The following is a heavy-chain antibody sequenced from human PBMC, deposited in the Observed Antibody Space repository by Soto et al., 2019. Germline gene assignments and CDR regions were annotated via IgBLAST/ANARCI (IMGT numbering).Heavy chain of an antibody. V-gene: IGHV3-48*02. J-gene: IGHJ4*02. CDR3: ASHSGSYRYFDY. Sequence: GGSLRLSCAASGFTFSSYSMNWVRQAPGKGLEWVSYISTSSTIYYADSVRGRFTISRDNARNSLYLQMNSLRDEDTAVYYCASHSGSYRYFDYWGQGTLVTVSS. CDR1: GFTFSSYS. D-gene: IGHD1-26*01. CDR2: ISTSSTI.